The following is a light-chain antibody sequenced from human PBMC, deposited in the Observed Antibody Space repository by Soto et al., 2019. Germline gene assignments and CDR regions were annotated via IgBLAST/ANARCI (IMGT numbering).Light chain of an antibody. V-gene: IGLV2-14*01. J-gene: IGLJ1*01. CDR1: ISDIGGHNF. CDR3: SSYTASTTYV. Sequence: QSALTQPASVSGSPGQSITISCTGTISDIGGHNFASWYQQYPGKAPKLIMYEVSARPSGVSDRLSGSRSGNTASLTISGLQAEDEADYYCSSYTASTTYVFGTGTKVTVL. CDR2: EVS.